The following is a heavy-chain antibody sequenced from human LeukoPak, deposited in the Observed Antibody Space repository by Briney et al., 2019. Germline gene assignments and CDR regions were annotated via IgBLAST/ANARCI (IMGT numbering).Heavy chain of an antibody. CDR1: GFTFSSYE. D-gene: IGHD2-2*03. Sequence: GSLRLSCAASGFTFSSYEMNWVRQAPGKGLEWVSYISSSGSTIYYADSVKGRFTISRDNAKNSLYLQMNSLRAEDTAVYYCARGLDIVVVPVYGDYYFDYWGQGTLVTVSS. CDR2: ISSSGSTI. J-gene: IGHJ4*02. V-gene: IGHV3-48*03. CDR3: ARGLDIVVVPVYGDYYFDY.